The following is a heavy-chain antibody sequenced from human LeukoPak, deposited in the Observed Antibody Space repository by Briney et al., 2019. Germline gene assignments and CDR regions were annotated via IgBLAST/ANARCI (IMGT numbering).Heavy chain of an antibody. V-gene: IGHV4-4*07. J-gene: IGHJ6*03. D-gene: IGHD5-12*01. CDR1: GGSISGYY. Sequence: SETLSLTCTVSGGSISGYYWSWIRQPAGKGLEWIGRIYTSGSTNYNPSLKSRVTMSVDTSKNQFSLKLSSVTAADTAVYYCASFSGYDSGYYYMDVWGKGTTVTVSS. CDR3: ASFSGYDSGYYYMDV. CDR2: IYTSGST.